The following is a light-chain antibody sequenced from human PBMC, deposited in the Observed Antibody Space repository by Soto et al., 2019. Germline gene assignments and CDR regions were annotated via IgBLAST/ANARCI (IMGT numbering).Light chain of an antibody. V-gene: IGKV1-9*01. CDR2: AAS. CDR1: QDISSY. Sequence: IQLTLSPSSLSASVGDRVTITCRASQDISSYLAWYQQRPGKAPKLLIYAASTLQRGVPSRFSGSGSGTDFTLTISSLQPEDFATYYCQQLNSYLWTFGQGTKVEIK. J-gene: IGKJ1*01. CDR3: QQLNSYLWT.